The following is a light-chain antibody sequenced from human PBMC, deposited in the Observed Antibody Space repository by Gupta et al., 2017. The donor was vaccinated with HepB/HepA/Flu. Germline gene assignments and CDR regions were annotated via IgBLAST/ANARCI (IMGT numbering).Light chain of an antibody. CDR2: EVS. Sequence: QSALTQPASVSGSPGPSITISCTGTSSDVGRYNLVSWYQQHPGKAPKLMIYEVSKRHSGVANRFSGSKSGNTASLTIAGLQAEDEADYYCCSEAGSSNHVVFGGGTKLTVL. CDR1: SSDVGRYNL. V-gene: IGLV2-23*02. CDR3: CSEAGSSNHVV. J-gene: IGLJ2*01.